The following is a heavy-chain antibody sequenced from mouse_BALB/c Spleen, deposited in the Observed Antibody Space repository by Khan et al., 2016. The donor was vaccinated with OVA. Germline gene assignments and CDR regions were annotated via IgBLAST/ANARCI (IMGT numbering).Heavy chain of an antibody. D-gene: IGHD2-3*01. V-gene: IGHV1-69*02. J-gene: IGHJ3*01. CDR3: TREGVDGSSVAY. Sequence: QVQLQQPGTELVRPGASVKLSCKASGYTFTNYWINWVRQRPGQGLEWIGNIYPSDSYTNYNPKFKAKATLTVDKSSSTAYMQLSSPTSADSAVXYGTREGVDGSSVAYWGQGTLVTVSA. CDR1: GYTFTNYW. CDR2: IYPSDSYT.